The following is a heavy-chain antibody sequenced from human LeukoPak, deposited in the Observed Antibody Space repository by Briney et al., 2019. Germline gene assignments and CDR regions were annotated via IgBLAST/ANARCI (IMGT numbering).Heavy chain of an antibody. V-gene: IGHV4-61*02. CDR1: GVAISSGSYY. CDR3: ARVGEVGCGYFDY. D-gene: IGHD3-10*01. J-gene: IGHJ4*02. Sequence: PSGTLSLTCAVSGVAISSGSYYWSCRRQPAGKGLGCLGRIYTSGSTNYTPPLESRVPISVDTSKNRFSLKLSSVTAADTAVYYCARVGEVGCGYFDYWGQGTLVTVSS. CDR2: IYTSGST.